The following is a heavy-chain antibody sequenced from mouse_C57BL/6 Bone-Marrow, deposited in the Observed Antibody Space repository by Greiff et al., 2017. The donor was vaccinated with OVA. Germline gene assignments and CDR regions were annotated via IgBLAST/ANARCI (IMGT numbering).Heavy chain of an antibody. J-gene: IGHJ3*01. V-gene: IGHV5-9-1*02. CDR2: ISSGGDYI. CDR1: GFTFSSYA. CDR3: TRDWAWFAY. Sequence: DVHLVESGEGLVKPGGSLKLSCAASGFTFSSYAMSWVRQTPEKRLEWVAYISSGGDYIYYADTVKGRFTISRDNARNTLYLQMSSLKSEDTAMYYCTRDWAWFAYWGQGTLVTVSA.